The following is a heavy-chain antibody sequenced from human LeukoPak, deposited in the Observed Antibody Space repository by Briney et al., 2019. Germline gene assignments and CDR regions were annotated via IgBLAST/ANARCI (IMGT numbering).Heavy chain of an antibody. D-gene: IGHD2-15*01. CDR3: ARDATRGGDFDS. V-gene: IGHV3-7*01. J-gene: IGHJ4*02. Sequence: QSGGSLRLSCAASGFTFRSYWMGWVRQTPGKGLEWLANINEDGSTTYYVDSVKGRFTISRNNADNSLYLQMNSLRAEDTAVYYCARDATRGGDFDSWGQSTLVTVSS. CDR1: GFTFRSYW. CDR2: INEDGSTT.